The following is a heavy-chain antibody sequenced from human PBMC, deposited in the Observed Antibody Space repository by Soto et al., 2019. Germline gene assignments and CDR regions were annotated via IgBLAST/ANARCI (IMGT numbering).Heavy chain of an antibody. CDR2: IYWDDDK. J-gene: IGHJ4*02. CDR1: GFSLSTSGVG. CDR3: AHVGAPGGYGDYVDY. Sequence: QITLKESGPTLVKPTQTLTLTCTFSGFSLSTSGVGVGWIRQPPGKALEWLALIYWDDDKRYSPSLKSRLTTXXDXSXXQVVLTLTDMDPVDTATYYCAHVGAPGGYGDYVDYWGQGTLVTVSS. D-gene: IGHD4-17*01. V-gene: IGHV2-5*02.